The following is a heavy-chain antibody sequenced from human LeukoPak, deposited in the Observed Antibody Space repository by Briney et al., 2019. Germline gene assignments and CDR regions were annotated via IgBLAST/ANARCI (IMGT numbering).Heavy chain of an antibody. CDR2: IYHSGST. Sequence: SQTLSLTCAVSGGSISSGGYSWSWIRQPPGKGLEWIGYIYHSGSTYYNPSLKSRVTISVDRSKNQFSLKLSSVTAADTAVYYCAREARFGELVGWFDPWGQGTLVTVSS. J-gene: IGHJ5*02. CDR1: GGSISSGGYS. D-gene: IGHD3-10*01. CDR3: AREARFGELVGWFDP. V-gene: IGHV4-30-2*01.